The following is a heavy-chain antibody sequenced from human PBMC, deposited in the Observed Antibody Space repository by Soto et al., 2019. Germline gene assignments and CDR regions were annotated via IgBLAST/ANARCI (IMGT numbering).Heavy chain of an antibody. D-gene: IGHD3-3*01. CDR3: ARFSEVDFWSGYYDY. CDR2: INPSGGST. V-gene: IGHV1-46*01. J-gene: IGHJ4*02. Sequence: ASVKVSCKASGYTFSSYYMHWVRQAPGQGLEWMGIINPSGGSTSYAQKFQGRVTITRDTSASTAYMELSSLRSEDTAVYYCARFSEVDFWSGYYDYWGQGTLVTVSS. CDR1: GYTFSSYY.